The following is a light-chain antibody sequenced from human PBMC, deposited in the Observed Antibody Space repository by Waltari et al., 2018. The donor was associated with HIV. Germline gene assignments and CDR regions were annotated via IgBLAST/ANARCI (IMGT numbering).Light chain of an antibody. CDR1: QSVSKNY. J-gene: IGKJ3*01. CDR3: QQYGSSPCT. V-gene: IGKV3-20*01. Sequence: IVLTQSPGTLSLSPGERATLSCRASQSVSKNYLAWYQQKSGQAPRLLTYGASSRATGIADRFSGSGSGTDFTLTISRLEPEDFAVYYCQQYGSSPCTFGPGTKVDVK. CDR2: GAS.